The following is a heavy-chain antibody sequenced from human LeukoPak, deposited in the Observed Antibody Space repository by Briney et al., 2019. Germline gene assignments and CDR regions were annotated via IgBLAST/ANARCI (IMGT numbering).Heavy chain of an antibody. CDR3: ARDSRLYYGRTVDYYMDV. CDR2: IYTSGST. V-gene: IGHV4-4*07. CDR1: GGSISSYY. J-gene: IGHJ6*03. D-gene: IGHD2-8*01. Sequence: SETLSLTCTVSGGSISSYYWSWIRQPAGKGLEWIGRIYTSGSTNYNPSLKSRVTISVDTSKNQFSLKLSSVTAADTAVYYCARDSRLYYGRTVDYYMDVWGKGTTVTVSS.